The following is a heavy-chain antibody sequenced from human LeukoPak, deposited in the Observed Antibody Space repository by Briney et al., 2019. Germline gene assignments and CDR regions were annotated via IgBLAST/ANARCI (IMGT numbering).Heavy chain of an antibody. CDR2: IVVGSGNT. CDR3: AAGEVINNYYYYYYMDV. CDR1: GFTFSSSA. J-gene: IGHJ6*03. Sequence: GASVKVSCKASGFTFSSSAMQWVRQARGQGLEWIGWIVVGSGNTNYAQKFQERVTITRDMSTSTAYMGLSSLRSEDTAVYYCAAGEVINNYYYYYYMDVWGKGTTVTVSS. D-gene: IGHD3-22*01. V-gene: IGHV1-58*02.